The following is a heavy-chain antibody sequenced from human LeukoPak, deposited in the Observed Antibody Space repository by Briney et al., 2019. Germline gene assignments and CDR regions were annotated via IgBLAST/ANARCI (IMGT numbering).Heavy chain of an antibody. CDR2: ITNSGDRT. CDR1: GFTFSTYA. CDR3: AKQDSGSHDY. J-gene: IGHJ4*02. D-gene: IGHD3-10*01. V-gene: IGHV3-23*01. Sequence: GGSLRLSCAASGFTFSTYAMSWVRQAPGKGLEWVSSITNSGDRTYYADSVKGRFTISRDNSKNTLHLQMNSLRAEDTAIYYCAKQDSGSHDYWGQGILVTVSS.